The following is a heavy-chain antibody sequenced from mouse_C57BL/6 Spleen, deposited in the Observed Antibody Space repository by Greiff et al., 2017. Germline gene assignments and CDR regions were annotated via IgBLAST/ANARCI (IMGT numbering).Heavy chain of an antibody. D-gene: IGHD1-1*01. CDR1: GFNIKNTY. CDR2: IDPANGTT. V-gene: IGHV14-3*01. CDR3: ARGPRSSYTWFAY. Sequence: VQLQQSVAELVRPGASVKLSCTASGFNIKNTYMHWVKQRPEQGLEWIGRIDPANGTTKYAPKFQGKATITADTSANTAYLQLSSLTSEDTAIYYCARGPRSSYTWFAYWGQGTLVTVSA. J-gene: IGHJ3*01.